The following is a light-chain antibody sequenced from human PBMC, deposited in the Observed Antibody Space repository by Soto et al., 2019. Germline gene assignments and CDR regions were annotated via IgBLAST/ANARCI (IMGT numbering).Light chain of an antibody. Sequence: EIVLTQSPGTLSLSPGERATLSCRASQSVSTTFLVWYQQRPGQAPRLLIYGASTRATGIPDRFSGSGSGTDFTLTISRLEPEDLAVYYCQQYGSPITFGKGTRLEIK. CDR1: QSVSTTF. J-gene: IGKJ5*01. CDR3: QQYGSPIT. V-gene: IGKV3-20*01. CDR2: GAS.